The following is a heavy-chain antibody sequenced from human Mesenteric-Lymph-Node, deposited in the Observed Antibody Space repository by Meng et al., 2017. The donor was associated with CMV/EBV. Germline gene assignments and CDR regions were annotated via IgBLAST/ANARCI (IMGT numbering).Heavy chain of an antibody. J-gene: IGHJ4*02. CDR2: IKPDGSEK. CDR3: ARASREVDY. Sequence: GESLKISCAASGFTFSYYWMSWVRQAPGKGLEWVANIKPDGSEKYYVDSVKGRFTISRDNAKSSLYLQINSLRAEDSALYYCARASREVDYWGQGAMVTVSS. V-gene: IGHV3-7*01. CDR1: GFTFSYYW.